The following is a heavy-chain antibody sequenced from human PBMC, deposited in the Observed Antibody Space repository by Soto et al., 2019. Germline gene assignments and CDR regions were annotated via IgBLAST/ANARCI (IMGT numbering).Heavy chain of an antibody. J-gene: IGHJ4*02. CDR2: ISSSSSTI. V-gene: IGHV3-48*02. CDR1: GFTFSSYS. D-gene: IGHD3-16*02. CDR3: ARLRLGELSSSSNFDY. Sequence: GGSLRLSCAASGFTFSSYSMNWVRQAPGKGLEWVSYISSSSSTIYYADSVKGRFTISRDNAKNSLYLQMNSLRDEDTAVYYCARLRLGELSSSSNFDYWGPGTLVNVSS.